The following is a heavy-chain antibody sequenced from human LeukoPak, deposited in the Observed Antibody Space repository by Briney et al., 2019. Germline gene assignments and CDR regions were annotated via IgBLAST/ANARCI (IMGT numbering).Heavy chain of an antibody. V-gene: IGHV1-69*05. CDR3: ARALAYDSSAHGY. Sequence: ASVKVSRKASGGTFSSYAISWVRQAPGQGLEWMGRIIPIFGTANYAQKFQGRVTITTDESTSTAYMELSSLRSEDTAVYYCARALAYDSSAHGYWGQGTLVTVSS. CDR1: GGTFSSYA. D-gene: IGHD3-22*01. J-gene: IGHJ4*02. CDR2: IIPIFGTA.